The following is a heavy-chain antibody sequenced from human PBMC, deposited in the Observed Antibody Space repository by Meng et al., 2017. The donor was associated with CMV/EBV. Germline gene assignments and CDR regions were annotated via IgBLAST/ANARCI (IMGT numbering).Heavy chain of an antibody. V-gene: IGHV3-9*01. D-gene: IGHD6-13*01. CDR1: GFTFDDYA. CDR3: AKGGPSPIAAVGLVDY. CDR2: ISWNSGSI. Sequence: SLKISCAASGFTFDDYAMHWVRQAPGKGLEWVSGISWNSGSIGYADSVKGRFTISRDNAKNSLYLQMNSLGAEDTASYYCAKGGPSPIAAVGLVDYWGQGTLVTVSS. J-gene: IGHJ4*02.